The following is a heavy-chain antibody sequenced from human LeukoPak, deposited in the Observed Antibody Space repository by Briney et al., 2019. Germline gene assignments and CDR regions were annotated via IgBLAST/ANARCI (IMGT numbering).Heavy chain of an antibody. Sequence: GGSLRLSCAASGFTFSTYEMNWVRQAPGKGLEWVAYISSGGGTIYYADSVKGRFTISRDNAKNSVHLQMYSLRAEDTAVYYCARGRVGWLRHYYFDYWGQGTLVTVSS. J-gene: IGHJ4*02. D-gene: IGHD5-12*01. CDR2: ISSGGGTI. CDR3: ARGRVGWLRHYYFDY. V-gene: IGHV3-48*03. CDR1: GFTFSTYE.